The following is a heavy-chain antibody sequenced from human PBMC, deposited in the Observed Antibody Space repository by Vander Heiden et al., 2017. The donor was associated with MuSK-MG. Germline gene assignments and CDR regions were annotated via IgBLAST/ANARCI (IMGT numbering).Heavy chain of an antibody. J-gene: IGHJ4*02. Sequence: QVQLVESGGGVVHPGRSLRLSCAASGFTFSNSAMHRVRQAPGKGLGWVAVISHDGNNKYYAESVKGRFTVSRDNSKITLYLQMNSLRAEDTAVYYCARVPEEGVYWGQGTLVTVSS. CDR1: GFTFSNSA. D-gene: IGHD2-8*01. V-gene: IGHV3-30-3*01. CDR3: ARVPEEGVY. CDR2: ISHDGNNK.